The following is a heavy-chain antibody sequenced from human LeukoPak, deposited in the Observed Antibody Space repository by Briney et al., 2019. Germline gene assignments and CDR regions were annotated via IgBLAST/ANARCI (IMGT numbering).Heavy chain of an antibody. CDR1: GDSIIGSY. V-gene: IGHV4-59*01. J-gene: IGHJ4*02. CDR2: IYYSVDT. D-gene: IGHD3-22*01. CDR3: AKRRYYDSSGYNPRYYFDY. Sequence: SETLSLTCTVSGDSIIGSYWSWIRQAPGKGLEWIGYIYYSVDTDYNPSLKSRVTISVDMSKKQFSLRLTSVTAADTAVYYCAKRRYYDSSGYNPRYYFDYWGQGTLVTVSS.